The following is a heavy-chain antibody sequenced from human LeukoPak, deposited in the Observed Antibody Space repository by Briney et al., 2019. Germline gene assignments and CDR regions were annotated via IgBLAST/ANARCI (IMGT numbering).Heavy chain of an antibody. V-gene: IGHV1-2*02. CDR2: INPNSGGT. CDR3: AREEPPAAVAGTGNWFDP. Sequence: RASVKVSCKASGGTFSSYAISWVRQAPGQGLEWMGWINPNSGGTNYAQKFQGRVTMTRDTSISTAYMELSRLRSDDTAVYYCAREEPPAAVAGTGNWFDPWGQGTLVTVSS. CDR1: GGTFSSYA. J-gene: IGHJ5*02. D-gene: IGHD6-19*01.